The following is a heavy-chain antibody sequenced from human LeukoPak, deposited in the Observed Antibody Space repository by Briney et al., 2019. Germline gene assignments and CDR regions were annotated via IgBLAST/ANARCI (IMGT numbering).Heavy chain of an antibody. CDR2: ISAYNGNT. Sequence: GASVTVSCKASGYTFTIYGISWVRQAPGQGLEWMGWISAYNGNTNYAQKLQGRVTMTTDTSTSTAYMELRSLRSDDTAVYYCARMELPYYFDYWGQGTLVTVSS. D-gene: IGHD1-26*01. CDR3: ARMELPYYFDY. J-gene: IGHJ4*02. V-gene: IGHV1-18*01. CDR1: GYTFTIYG.